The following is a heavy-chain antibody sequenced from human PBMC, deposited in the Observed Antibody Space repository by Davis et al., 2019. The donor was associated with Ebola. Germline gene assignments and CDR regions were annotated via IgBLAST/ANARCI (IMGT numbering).Heavy chain of an antibody. J-gene: IGHJ4*02. CDR2: INPHDGNT. CDR3: ARAQFPTTSDH. CDR1: GYTFTNYG. D-gene: IGHD1-1*01. Sequence: ASVKVSCKASGYTFTNYGITWVRQAPGQGLEWMGWINPHDGNTNYAQNVQGRVTMTTDTSTSTAYMEVGSLKSDDTAVYYCARAQFPTTSDHWGQGTLVTVSS. V-gene: IGHV1-18*04.